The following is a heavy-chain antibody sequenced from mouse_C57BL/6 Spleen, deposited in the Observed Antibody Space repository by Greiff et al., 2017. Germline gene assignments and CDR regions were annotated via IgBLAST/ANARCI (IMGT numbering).Heavy chain of an antibody. CDR2: IDPSDSYT. J-gene: IGHJ2*01. V-gene: IGHV1-69*01. D-gene: IGHD3-2*02. Sequence: QVQLQQPGAELVMPGASVKLSCKVSGYTFTSYWMHWVKQRPGQGLEWIGEIDPSDSYTNYNQKFKGKSTLTVDKSSSTAYMQLSSLTSEDSAVYYCARLDSLGLFDYWGQGTTLTVSS. CDR3: ARLDSLGLFDY. CDR1: GYTFTSYW.